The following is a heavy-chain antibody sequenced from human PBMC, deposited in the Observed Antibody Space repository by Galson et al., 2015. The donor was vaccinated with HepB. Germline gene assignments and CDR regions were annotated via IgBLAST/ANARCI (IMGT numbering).Heavy chain of an antibody. J-gene: IGHJ4*02. D-gene: IGHD3-22*01. CDR2: IYYSGST. V-gene: IGHV4-59*08. Sequence: TLSLTCTVSGGSISSYYWSWIRQPPGKGLEWIGYIYYSGSTNYNPSLKSRVTISVDTSKNQFSLKLSSVTAADTAVYYCASSYDSSPGTFDYWGQGTLVTVSS. CDR3: ASSYDSSPGTFDY. CDR1: GGSISSYY.